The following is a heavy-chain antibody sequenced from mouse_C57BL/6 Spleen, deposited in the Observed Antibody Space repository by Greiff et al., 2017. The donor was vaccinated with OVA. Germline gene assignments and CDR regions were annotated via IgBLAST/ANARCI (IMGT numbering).Heavy chain of an antibody. D-gene: IGHD2-1*01. V-gene: IGHV14-1*01. CDR1: GFNIKDYY. Sequence: VQLQQSGAELVRPGASVKLSCTASGFNIKDYYMHWVKQRPEQGLEWIGRIDPEDGDTEYAPKFQGKATMTADTSSNTAYLQLSSLTSEDTAVYYCTRFGFYGNYFDYWGQGTTLTVSS. CDR2: IDPEDGDT. J-gene: IGHJ2*01. CDR3: TRFGFYGNYFDY.